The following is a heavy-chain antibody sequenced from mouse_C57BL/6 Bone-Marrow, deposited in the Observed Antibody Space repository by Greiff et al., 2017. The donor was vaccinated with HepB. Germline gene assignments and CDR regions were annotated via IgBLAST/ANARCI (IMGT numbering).Heavy chain of an antibody. CDR2: ISAGGSYT. CDR3: GRDRKVDPVWFAY. V-gene: IGHV5-4*03. CDR1: GFTFSSYA. Sequence: EVKLLESGGGLVKPGGSLKLSCAASGFTFSSYAMSWVRQTPEKRLEWVATISAGGSYTYYPDNVKGRFTISRDNAKNNLDLQMSHLKSEDTAMYYCGRDRKVDPVWFAYWGEGTLATVS. J-gene: IGHJ3*01. D-gene: IGHD1-1*01.